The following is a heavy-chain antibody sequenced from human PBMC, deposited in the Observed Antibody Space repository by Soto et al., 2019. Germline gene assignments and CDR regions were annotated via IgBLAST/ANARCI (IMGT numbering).Heavy chain of an antibody. Sequence: GGSLRLSCAASGFTFSNYAMSWVRQAPGKGLEWVSGISGSGGSTDYADSVKGRFTISRDNSKNTLYLQMNSLRSEDTAVYYCARGGRITMIVVVFQPDYYYYGMDVWGQGTTVTVSS. CDR1: GFTFSNYA. D-gene: IGHD3-22*01. V-gene: IGHV3-23*01. J-gene: IGHJ6*02. CDR3: ARGGRITMIVVVFQPDYYYYGMDV. CDR2: ISGSGGST.